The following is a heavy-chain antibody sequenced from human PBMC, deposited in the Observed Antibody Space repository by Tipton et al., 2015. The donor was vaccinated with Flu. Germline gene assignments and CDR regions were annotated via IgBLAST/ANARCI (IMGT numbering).Heavy chain of an antibody. Sequence: TLSLTCTVSGDSISRGSYYYNWIRQPAGEGLEWIGRIYTNTNTNYKASLKSRVTMSVDSSKNQFSLHLSSVTAADTAVYYCARVSPRRVTAIVVVMLPEGYFDYWGQGTLAIVSS. CDR2: IYTNTNT. D-gene: IGHD3-22*01. V-gene: IGHV4-61*02. J-gene: IGHJ4*02. CDR3: ARVSPRRVTAIVVVMLPEGYFDY. CDR1: GDSISRGSYY.